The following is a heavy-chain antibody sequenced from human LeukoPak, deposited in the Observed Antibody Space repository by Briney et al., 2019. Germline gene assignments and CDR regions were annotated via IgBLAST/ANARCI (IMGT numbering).Heavy chain of an antibody. J-gene: IGHJ3*02. CDR2: IYYSGST. Sequence: SQTLSLTCTVSGGSISSGGYYWSWIRQHPGKGLEWIGYIYYSGSTYYNPSLKSRVTISVDTSKNQFSLKLSSVTAEDTAVYYCAREGRYFDSGYAFDIWGQGTMVTVSS. D-gene: IGHD3-9*01. V-gene: IGHV4-31*03. CDR3: AREGRYFDSGYAFDI. CDR1: GGSISSGGYY.